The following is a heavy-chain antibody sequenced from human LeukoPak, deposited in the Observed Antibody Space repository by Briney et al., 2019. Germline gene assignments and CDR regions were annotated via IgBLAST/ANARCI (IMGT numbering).Heavy chain of an antibody. J-gene: IGHJ3*02. D-gene: IGHD3-3*01. CDR1: GGSISSHY. V-gene: IGHV4-59*11. CDR3: ARGRGIRFLDAFDI. CDR2: NYYSGST. Sequence: SETLSLTCTVSGGSISSHYWSWIRQPPGKGLEWIGYNYYSGSTNYNPSLKSRVTISVDTSKNQFSLKLSSVTAADTAVYYCARGRGIRFLDAFDIWGQGTMVTVSS.